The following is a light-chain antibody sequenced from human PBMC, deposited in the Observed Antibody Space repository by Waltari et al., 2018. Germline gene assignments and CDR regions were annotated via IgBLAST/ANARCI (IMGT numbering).Light chain of an antibody. CDR1: QTVLYSSNNNNY. Sequence: DIVMTQSPDSLAVSLGERATINCKSSQTVLYSSNNNNYLAWYQQKPGQPPKLLIYWASTRQSGFPDRFSGSGSGTDFTLTITSLQAEDVAVYYCQQYYSPPPTFGQGTKVEIK. J-gene: IGKJ1*01. CDR3: QQYYSPPPT. V-gene: IGKV4-1*01. CDR2: WAS.